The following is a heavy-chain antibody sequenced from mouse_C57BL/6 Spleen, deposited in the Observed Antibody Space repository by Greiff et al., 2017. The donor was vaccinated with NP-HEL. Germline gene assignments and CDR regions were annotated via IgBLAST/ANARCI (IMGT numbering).Heavy chain of an antibody. J-gene: IGHJ2*01. CDR2: IYPGSGST. CDR1: GYTFTSYW. Sequence: QVQLKQPGAELVKPGASVKMSCKASGYTFTSYWITWVKQRPGQGLEWIGDIYPGSGSTNYNEKFKGKATLTVDTSSSTAYMQLSSLTSEDSAVYYCARFYYGNSNYFDDWGQGTTLTVSS. V-gene: IGHV1-55*01. D-gene: IGHD2-1*01. CDR3: ARFYYGNSNYFDD.